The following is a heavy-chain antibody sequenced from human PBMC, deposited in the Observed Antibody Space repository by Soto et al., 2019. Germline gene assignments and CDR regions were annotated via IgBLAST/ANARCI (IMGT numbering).Heavy chain of an antibody. J-gene: IGHJ5*02. CDR3: ARWGLGYCSGGSCLTGWFDP. V-gene: IGHV4-31*03. CDR1: GGYISSGGYY. Sequence: QVQLQASGPGLVKPSQTLSLTCTVSGGYISSGGYYWSWIRQHPGKVLEWIGYIYYSGSTYYNPSLKSRVTISVDTSKNQFSLKLSSVTAADTAVYYGARWGLGYCSGGSCLTGWFDPWGQGTLVTVSS. D-gene: IGHD2-15*01. CDR2: IYYSGST.